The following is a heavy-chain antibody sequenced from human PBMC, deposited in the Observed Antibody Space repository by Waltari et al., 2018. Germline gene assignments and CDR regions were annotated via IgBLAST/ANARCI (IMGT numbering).Heavy chain of an antibody. CDR1: GFTVRPNF. CDR2: MYSGGNT. J-gene: IGHJ4*02. V-gene: IGHV3-53*01. D-gene: IGHD6-19*01. CDR3: AKQSPSYTRGWYPLES. Sequence: EVQLVESGGNLIQPGGSLRLSCAASGFTVRPNFISWVRQAPGKGLEWVSIMYSGGNTYYAGSVKGRFTISRDNYKNMVYLEMNSLRAEDTAVYYCAKQSPSYTRGWYPLESWGPGTLVTVSP.